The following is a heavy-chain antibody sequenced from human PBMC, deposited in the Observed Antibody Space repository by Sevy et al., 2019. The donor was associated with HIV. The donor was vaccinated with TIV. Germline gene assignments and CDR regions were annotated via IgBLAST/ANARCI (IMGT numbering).Heavy chain of an antibody. CDR1: GFTLNNYW. J-gene: IGHJ4*02. Sequence: GGSLRLSCAVSGFTLNNYWMHWVRQAPGKGLEWVANINQDGGVTYYVDSVRGRFTISRDNGRNLVFLQMNSLRVDDTALYFCVRAIAKDGSFWGQGTLVTVSS. CDR3: VRAIAKDGSF. CDR2: INQDGGVT. D-gene: IGHD6-13*01. V-gene: IGHV3-7*01.